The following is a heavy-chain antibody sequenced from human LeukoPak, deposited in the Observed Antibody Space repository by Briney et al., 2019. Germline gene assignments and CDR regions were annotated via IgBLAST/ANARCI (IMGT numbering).Heavy chain of an antibody. CDR3: AREYYNYDSSGSSAAFDI. D-gene: IGHD3-22*01. V-gene: IGHV3-23*01. CDR2: ISGSDNST. Sequence: GGSLRLSCAASGFTFSSYAMSWVRQAPGKGLEWVSGISGSDNSTYYADSVKGRFTISRDNSKNRMYLQMNSLRAEDTAVYYCAREYYNYDSSGSSAAFDIWGQGTMVTVSS. J-gene: IGHJ3*02. CDR1: GFTFSSYA.